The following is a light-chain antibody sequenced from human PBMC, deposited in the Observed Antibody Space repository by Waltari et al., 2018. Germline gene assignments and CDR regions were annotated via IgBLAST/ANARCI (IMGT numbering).Light chain of an antibody. V-gene: IGKV1-39*01. J-gene: IGKJ5*01. CDR2: AGS. CDR1: QDVQKY. CDR3: QQSYSPPPIT. Sequence: DIRLTQSPSHLPASVEDRVPITCRASQDVQKYLNWYQQKPGKAPKLLIYAGSSVQSVVPSMFSGSGFGTDFTLTITSLQPEDFGSYYCQQSYSPPPITFGQGTRLEIK.